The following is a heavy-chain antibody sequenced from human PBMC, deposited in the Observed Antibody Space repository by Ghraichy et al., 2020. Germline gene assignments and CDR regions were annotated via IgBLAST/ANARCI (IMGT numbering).Heavy chain of an antibody. CDR3: GRSGKTGEAWSDP. CDR1: GYTFTNYG. V-gene: IGHV1-18*01. CDR2: ISTYNGNT. D-gene: IGHD7-27*01. J-gene: IGHJ5*01. Sequence: ASVKVSCKASGYTFTNYGISWVRQAPGQGLEWLGWISTYNGNTQYAQKLQGRVTMTTDTSTSTVYMELWSLRFDDTAVYYCGRSGKTGEAWSDPWGQGTLVTVSS.